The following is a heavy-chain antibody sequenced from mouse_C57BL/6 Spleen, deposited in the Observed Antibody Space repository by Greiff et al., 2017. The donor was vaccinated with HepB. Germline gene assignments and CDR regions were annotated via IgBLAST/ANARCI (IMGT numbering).Heavy chain of an antibody. D-gene: IGHD2-1*01. CDR3: ARGDYGNAWFAY. CDR2: IDPSDSYT. Sequence: QVQLQQPGAELVMPGASVKLSCKASGYTFTSYWMHWVKQRPGQGLEWIGEIDPSDSYTNYNQKFKGKSTLTVDKSSSTAYMQLSSLTSEDSAVYYCARGDYGNAWFAYWGQGTLVTVSA. J-gene: IGHJ3*01. V-gene: IGHV1-69*01. CDR1: GYTFTSYW.